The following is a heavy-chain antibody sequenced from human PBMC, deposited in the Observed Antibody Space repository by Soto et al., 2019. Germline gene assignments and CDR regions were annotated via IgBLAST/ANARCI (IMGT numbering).Heavy chain of an antibody. CDR3: AREALSLDVARDKTSQSFQH. J-gene: IGHJ1*01. V-gene: IGHV1-18*04. Sequence: ASVNVSCKASGYTFTSYGISWVRQAPGQGLEWMGWISAYNGNTNYAQKLQGRVTMTTDTSTSTAYMELRSLRSDDTAVYYCAREALSLDVARDKTSQSFQHWGQPTLVT. D-gene: IGHD1-1*01. CDR1: GYTFTSYG. CDR2: ISAYNGNT.